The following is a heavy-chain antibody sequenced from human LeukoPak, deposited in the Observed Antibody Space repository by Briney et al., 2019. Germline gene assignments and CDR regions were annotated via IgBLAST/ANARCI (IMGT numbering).Heavy chain of an antibody. V-gene: IGHV4-39*07. CDR3: ARPAVAGALGFDY. J-gene: IGHJ4*02. D-gene: IGHD6-19*01. CDR2: IYYSGTT. Sequence: SETLSLTCTVYGGSINSSSYYWGWIRQPPGKGLECIGTIYYSGTTYYNPSLKSRVTMSVDTSKNQFSLKLSSVTAADTAVYYCARPAVAGALGFDYWGQGTLVTVSS. CDR1: GGSINSSSYY.